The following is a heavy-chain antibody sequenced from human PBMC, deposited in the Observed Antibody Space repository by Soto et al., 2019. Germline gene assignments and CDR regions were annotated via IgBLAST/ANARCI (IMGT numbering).Heavy chain of an antibody. CDR3: ASGVGATATPYYYYGMDV. J-gene: IGHJ6*02. CDR1: GGTFSSYA. D-gene: IGHD1-26*01. V-gene: IGHV1-69*13. CDR2: IIPIFGTA. Sequence: SVKVSCKASGGTFSSYAISWVRQAPGQGLEWMGGIIPIFGTANYAQKFQGRVTITADESTSTAYMELSSLRSEDTAVYYCASGVGATATPYYYYGMDVWGQGTTVTVS.